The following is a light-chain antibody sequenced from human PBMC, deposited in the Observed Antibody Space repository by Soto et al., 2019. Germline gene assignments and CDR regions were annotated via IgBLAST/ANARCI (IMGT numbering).Light chain of an antibody. J-gene: IGLJ1*01. CDR2: LNSDGSH. CDR1: SGHSSYA. V-gene: IGLV4-69*01. Sequence: QSVLTLSPSASASLGASVKLTCTLSSGHSSYAIAWHQQQPEKGPRYLMKLNSDGSHSKGDGIPDRFSGSSSGAERYLTISSLQSEDEADYYCQTWGTGIHVFGTGTKLTVL. CDR3: QTWGTGIHV.